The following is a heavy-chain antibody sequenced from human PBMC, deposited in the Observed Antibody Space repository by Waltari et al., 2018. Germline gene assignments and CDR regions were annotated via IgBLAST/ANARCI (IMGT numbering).Heavy chain of an antibody. CDR3: ARLSYHIVTGYGWFDP. Sequence: QLQLQESGPGLVKPSETLSLTCTVSACSISSASYYWGWIRQPPGKGLEWIGIISYSGSTYYNPSLKSRVTISVDTSKNQFSLKLSSVTAADTAVYYCARLSYHIVTGYGWFDPWGLGTLVTVSS. D-gene: IGHD3-9*01. V-gene: IGHV4-39*01. CDR1: ACSISSASYY. J-gene: IGHJ5*02. CDR2: ISYSGST.